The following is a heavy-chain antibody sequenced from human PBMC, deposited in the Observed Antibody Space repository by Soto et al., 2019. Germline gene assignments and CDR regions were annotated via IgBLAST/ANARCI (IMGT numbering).Heavy chain of an antibody. CDR3: ARAIYGQNYYFDY. D-gene: IGHD3-10*01. J-gene: IGHJ4*02. V-gene: IGHV3-13*01. CDR2: IGTAGDT. Sequence: GGSLRLSCAASGFTFSSYDLHWVRQATGKGLEWVSAIGTAGDTYYPGSVKGRFTISRENAKNSLYLQMNSLRAGDTAVYYCARAIYGQNYYFDYWGQGTLVTVSS. CDR1: GFTFSSYD.